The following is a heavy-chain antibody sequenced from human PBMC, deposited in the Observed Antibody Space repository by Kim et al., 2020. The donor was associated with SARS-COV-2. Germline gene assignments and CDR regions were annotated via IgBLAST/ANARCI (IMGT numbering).Heavy chain of an antibody. V-gene: IGHV3-33*01. J-gene: IGHJ4*02. CDR3: ARGYSFWSGYYAPFDY. Sequence: GGSLRLSCAASGFTFSSYGMHWVRQAPGKGLEWVAVIWYDGSNKYYADSVKGRFTISRDNSKNTLYLQMNSLRAEDTAVYYCARGYSFWSGYYAPFDYWGQGTLVTVSS. D-gene: IGHD3-3*01. CDR2: IWYDGSNK. CDR1: GFTFSSYG.